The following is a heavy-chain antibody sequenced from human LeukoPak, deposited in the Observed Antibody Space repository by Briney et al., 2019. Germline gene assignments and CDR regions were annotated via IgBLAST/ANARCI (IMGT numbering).Heavy chain of an antibody. CDR3: AKYSQLLSGYYFDF. Sequence: TGGSLRLSCAASGLPFTNYAMTWVRQAPGKGLEWVSAISGSGGSTYYADSVKGRFTISRDNSKNTLYLQMNSLRAEDTAKYYCAKYSQLLSGYYFDFWGQGTLVTVSS. V-gene: IGHV3-23*01. D-gene: IGHD2-2*01. CDR1: GLPFTNYA. CDR2: ISGSGGST. J-gene: IGHJ4*02.